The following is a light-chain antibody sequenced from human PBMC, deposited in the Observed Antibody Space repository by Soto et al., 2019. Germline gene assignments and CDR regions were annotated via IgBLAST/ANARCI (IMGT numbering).Light chain of an antibody. CDR1: SSDVGAYKY. V-gene: IGLV2-14*01. CDR2: EVS. Sequence: QSALTQPASVSGSPGQSITISCTGTSSDVGAYKYVSWYQQHPGKAPKLMIYEVSNRPSGVSNRFSGSKSGNTASLTISGLQPEDEADYYCSSYTSYSTRVFGGGTKLTVL. J-gene: IGLJ3*02. CDR3: SSYTSYSTRV.